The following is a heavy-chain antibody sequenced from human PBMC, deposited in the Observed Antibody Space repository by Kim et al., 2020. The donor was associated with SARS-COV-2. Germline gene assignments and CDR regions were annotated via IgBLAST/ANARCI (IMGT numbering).Heavy chain of an antibody. J-gene: IGHJ4*02. CDR2: INPSGGST. CDR3: ARDHELFPLWFGEFPISPLDY. V-gene: IGHV1-46*01. CDR1: GYTFTSYY. D-gene: IGHD3-10*01. Sequence: ASVKVSCKASGYTFTSYYMHWVRQAPGQGLEWMGIINPSGGSTSYAQKFQGRVTMTRDTSTSTVYMELSSLRSEDTAVYYCARDHELFPLWFGEFPISPLDYWGQGTLVTVSS.